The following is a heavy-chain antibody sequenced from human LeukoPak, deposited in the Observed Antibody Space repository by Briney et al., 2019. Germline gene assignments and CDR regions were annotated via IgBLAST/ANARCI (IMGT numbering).Heavy chain of an antibody. Sequence: LPGGELLLSCASTRFTFSRYGMHWVHEPPGKGPEWVPVIWYHGNNKHYANSVKGQFIISKDNYPSTLYLQMNSLRAEDTALYYCANGGFHDFWTGTSDALDIWGQGTMVTV. D-gene: IGHD3-3*01. CDR2: IWYHGNNK. V-gene: IGHV3-33*06. J-gene: IGHJ3*02. CDR3: ANGGFHDFWTGTSDALDI. CDR1: RFTFSRYG.